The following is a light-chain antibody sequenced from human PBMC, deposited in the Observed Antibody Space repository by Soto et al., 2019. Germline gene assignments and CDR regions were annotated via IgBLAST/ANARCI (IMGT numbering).Light chain of an antibody. V-gene: IGLV2-14*01. CDR1: SSDIGGSKY. CDR2: EVT. J-gene: IGLJ1*01. Sequence: QSALTQPASLSGSPGQSITISCAGTSSDIGGSKYVSWYQQHPGKAPKLIIYEVTDRPSGVSNRFSGSKSGNTASLTISGLQAEDEAEYYCSSYTNINTRACVFGTGTKVTVL. CDR3: SSYTNINTRACV.